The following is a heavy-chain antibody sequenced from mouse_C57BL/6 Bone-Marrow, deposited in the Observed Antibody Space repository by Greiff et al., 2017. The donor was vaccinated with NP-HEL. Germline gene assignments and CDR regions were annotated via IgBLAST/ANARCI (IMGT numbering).Heavy chain of an antibody. CDR2: ISSGGDYI. CDR3: TRRDYDYDVHFDY. Sequence: EVKVVESGEGLVKPGGSLKLSCAASGFTFTSYAMSWVRQTPEKRLEWVAYISSGGDYIYYADTVKGRFTISRDNARNTLYLQMSSLKSEDTAMYYCTRRDYDYDVHFDYWGQGTTLTVSS. CDR1: GFTFTSYA. D-gene: IGHD2-4*01. V-gene: IGHV5-9-1*02. J-gene: IGHJ2*01.